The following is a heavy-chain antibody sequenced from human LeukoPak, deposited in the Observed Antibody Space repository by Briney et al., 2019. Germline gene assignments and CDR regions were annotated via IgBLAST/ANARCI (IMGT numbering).Heavy chain of an antibody. V-gene: IGHV4-38-2*02. J-gene: IGHJ4*02. CDR1: GYSISRGYY. CDR2: IYHTGST. CDR3: AREESTNGVCYTH. Sequence: SETLSLTCGVSGYSISRGYYWAWIRQPPGKGLEWIGTIYHTGSTYYTPSLGSRVTISVDTSKNEFSLNLNSVTAADTAVYYCAREESTNGVCYTHWGQGTLVTVSS. D-gene: IGHD2-8*01.